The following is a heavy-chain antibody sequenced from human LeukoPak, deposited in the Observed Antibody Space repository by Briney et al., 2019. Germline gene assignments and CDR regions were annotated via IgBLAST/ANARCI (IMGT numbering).Heavy chain of an antibody. V-gene: IGHV3-48*01. Sequence: GGSLRLSCAASGFTFSSYSMNWVRQAPGKGLEWVSYISSSSTIYYADSVKGRFTISRDNAKNSLYLQMNSLRAEDTAVYYCARAPPNSSGYRGLDYWGQGTLVTVSS. CDR2: ISSSSTI. CDR1: GFTFSSYS. J-gene: IGHJ4*02. D-gene: IGHD3-22*01. CDR3: ARAPPNSSGYRGLDY.